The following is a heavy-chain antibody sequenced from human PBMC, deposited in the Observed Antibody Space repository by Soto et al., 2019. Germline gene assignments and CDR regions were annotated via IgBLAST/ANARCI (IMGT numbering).Heavy chain of an antibody. V-gene: IGHV4-59*08. CDR3: ARRYCNSTSCYNWFDP. D-gene: IGHD2-2*01. CDR1: GGSISSYY. CDR2: IYYSGST. Sequence: SETLSLTCTVSGGSISSYYWSWIRQPPGKGLEWIGYIYYSGSTNYNPSLKSRVTISVDTSKNQFSLKLSSVTAADTAVYYCARRYCNSTSCYNWFDPWGQGTLVTVSS. J-gene: IGHJ5*02.